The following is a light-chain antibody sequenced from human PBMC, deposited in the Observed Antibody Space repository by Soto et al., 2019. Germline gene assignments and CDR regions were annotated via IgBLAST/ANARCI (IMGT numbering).Light chain of an antibody. CDR3: QQYGTSLT. V-gene: IGKV3D-20*01. J-gene: IGKJ3*01. Sequence: EIVLTQSPVTLSLSPGERATLSSGASQTISSSLAWYQQRPGLAPRLLIYDASSRATGIPDRFSGSGSGTDFTLTISRLEPEDFAVYYCQQYGTSLTFGPGTKVDIK. CDR2: DAS. CDR1: QTISSS.